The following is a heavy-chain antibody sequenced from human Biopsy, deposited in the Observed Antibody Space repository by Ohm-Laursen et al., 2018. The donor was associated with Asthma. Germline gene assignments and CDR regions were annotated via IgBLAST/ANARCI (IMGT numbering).Heavy chain of an antibody. J-gene: IGHJ4*02. CDR1: GGSINNFY. D-gene: IGHD2-21*02. V-gene: IGHV4-59*01. CDR2: VYYRGST. CDR3: ARGVDRVTGLLDHFDS. Sequence: TLSLTCIVSGGSINNFYRSWIRQPPGKGLESIGHVYYRGSTNYNPSLKSRVTISIDASKNQFSLKLTSVTAADTAVYYCARGVDRVTGLLDHFDSWGQGTLVTVSS.